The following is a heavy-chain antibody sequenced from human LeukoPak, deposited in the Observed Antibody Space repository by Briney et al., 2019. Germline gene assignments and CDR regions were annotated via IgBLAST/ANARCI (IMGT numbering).Heavy chain of an antibody. CDR3: ARDSRLWFGELSHLPTFDY. V-gene: IGHV3-23*01. CDR1: GFTFSSYA. CDR2: ISGSGGYT. Sequence: GGSLRLSCAASGFTFSSYAMSWVRQAPGKGLEWVSVISGSGGYTYYADSVKGRFTISRDNSKNTLYLQMNSLRAEDTAVYYCARDSRLWFGELSHLPTFDYWGQGTLVTVSS. J-gene: IGHJ4*02. D-gene: IGHD3-10*01.